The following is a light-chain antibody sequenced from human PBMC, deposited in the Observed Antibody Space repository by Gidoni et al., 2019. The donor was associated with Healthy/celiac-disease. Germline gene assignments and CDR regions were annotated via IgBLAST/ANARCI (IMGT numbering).Light chain of an antibody. CDR2: AAS. CDR3: QQLNSYLT. CDR1: QGISSY. V-gene: IGKV1-9*01. Sequence: IQLTQSPSSLSASVGDRVTITCRASQGISSYLAWYQQKPGKAPKLLIYAASTLQSGVPPRFSGSGSGTDFTLTISSLQPEDFATYYCQQLNSYLTFXGXTKVEIK. J-gene: IGKJ4*01.